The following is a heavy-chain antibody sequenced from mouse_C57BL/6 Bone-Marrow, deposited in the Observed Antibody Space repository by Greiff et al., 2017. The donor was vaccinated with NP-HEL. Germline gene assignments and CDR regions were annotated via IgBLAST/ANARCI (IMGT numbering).Heavy chain of an antibody. Sequence: QVQLQQSGPELVKPGASVKISCKASGYTFTDYYINWVKQRPGQGLEWIGGIFPGSGSTYYNEQFKGKATLTVDKSSSTASMLLSSLTSEDSAVYVCAREGLLPWYFDVWGTGTTVTVSS. CDR2: IFPGSGST. J-gene: IGHJ1*03. D-gene: IGHD2-1*01. CDR1: GYTFTDYY. CDR3: AREGLLPWYFDV. V-gene: IGHV1-75*01.